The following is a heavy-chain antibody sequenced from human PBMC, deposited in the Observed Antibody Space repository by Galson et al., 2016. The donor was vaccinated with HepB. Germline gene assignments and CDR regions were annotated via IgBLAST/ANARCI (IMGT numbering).Heavy chain of an antibody. Sequence: SETLSLTCSVSGDSVNYFYWSWIRQSAGKGLEWIGRIYKNGGTNYNPSLRSRVSISLDTSKNQFSPKLTSVTAADTAVYFCAREAVAYDPIFDYWGQGTLVTVSS. D-gene: IGHD4-23*01. CDR2: IYKNGGT. J-gene: IGHJ4*02. V-gene: IGHV4-4*07. CDR1: GDSVNYFY. CDR3: AREAVAYDPIFDY.